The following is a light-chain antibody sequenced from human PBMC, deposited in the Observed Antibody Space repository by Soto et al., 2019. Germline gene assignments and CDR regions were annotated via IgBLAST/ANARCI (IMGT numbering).Light chain of an antibody. J-gene: IGKJ4*01. CDR3: QQYGSSPNT. Sequence: EIVLTQSPGTLSLSPGERATLSCRASQSVSSSYLAWYQQKPGQAPRLLIYGASSRATGIPDRFSRSGSGTDFTLTISRLEPEECAVYYCQQYGSSPNTFGGGTKVEIK. CDR1: QSVSSSY. CDR2: GAS. V-gene: IGKV3-20*01.